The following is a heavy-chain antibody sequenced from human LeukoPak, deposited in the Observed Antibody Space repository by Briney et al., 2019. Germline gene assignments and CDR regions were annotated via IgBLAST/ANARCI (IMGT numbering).Heavy chain of an antibody. D-gene: IGHD3-10*01. J-gene: IGHJ4*02. CDR2: IYSGGSA. Sequence: GGSLRLSCAASGFTVSGNYMSWVRQAPGKGLEWVSVIYSGGSAYYADSVKGRFTISRDNSKNTLYLQMNCLRAEDTAVYYCARDKMVRGASDYWGQGTLVTVSS. CDR3: ARDKMVRGASDY. CDR1: GFTVSGNY. V-gene: IGHV3-53*01.